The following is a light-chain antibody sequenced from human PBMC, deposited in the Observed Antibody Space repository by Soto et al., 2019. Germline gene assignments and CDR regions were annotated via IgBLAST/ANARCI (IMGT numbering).Light chain of an antibody. Sequence: QSALTQPASVSGSPGQSITISCVGTSSDIGAYNYVSWYQQHPGKVPKVIIYDVSNRPSGVSYRFSATKSGNTASLTISGLQAEDEADYYCCTYTRSGNLVFGTGTNVTVL. CDR2: DVS. J-gene: IGLJ1*01. V-gene: IGLV2-14*01. CDR1: SSDIGAYNY. CDR3: CTYTRSGNLV.